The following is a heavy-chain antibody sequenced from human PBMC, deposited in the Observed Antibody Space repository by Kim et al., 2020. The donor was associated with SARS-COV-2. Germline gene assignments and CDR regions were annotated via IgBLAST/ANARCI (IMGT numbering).Heavy chain of an antibody. V-gene: IGHV4-59*02. D-gene: IGHD1-1*01. CDR3: ARAHQLAPRGYGMDV. CDR1: GDSVATDF. CDR2: VSYSGGS. Sequence: SETLSLTCAVSGDSVATDFWTWVRQAPGKGLDWLGYVSYSGGSDYNPNLRGRLTISVDASRPHVSLRLTSLTAADTGVYFCARAHQLAPRGYGMDVWGQGTSVIVSS. J-gene: IGHJ6*02.